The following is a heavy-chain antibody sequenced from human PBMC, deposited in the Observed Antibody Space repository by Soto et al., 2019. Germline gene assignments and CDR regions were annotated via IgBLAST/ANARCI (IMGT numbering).Heavy chain of an antibody. J-gene: IGHJ4*02. V-gene: IGHV4-31*03. Sequence: QVQLQESGPGLVKPSQTLSLTCTVSGGSISSGGYYWSWIRQHLGKGLEWIGYIYYSGSTYYNPSLKSRVTISVDTSKNQFSLKLSSVTAADTAVYYCARERLVPTVWFDYWGQGTLVTVSS. CDR2: IYYSGST. CDR3: ARERLVPTVWFDY. CDR1: GGSISSGGYY. D-gene: IGHD4-17*01.